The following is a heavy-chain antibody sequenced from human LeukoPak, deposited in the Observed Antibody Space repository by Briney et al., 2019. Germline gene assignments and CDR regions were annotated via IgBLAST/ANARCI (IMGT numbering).Heavy chain of an antibody. D-gene: IGHD6-19*01. CDR3: ARDSPEQWLAYYFDY. CDR2: IKQDGSEK. Sequence: GGSLRLSCAASGFTFSSYWMSWVRQAPGKGLEWVANIKQDGSEKYYVDSVKGRFTISRDNAKNSLYLQMNSLRAEDTAVYYCARDSPEQWLAYYFDYWGQGTLVTVSS. J-gene: IGHJ4*02. CDR1: GFTFSSYW. V-gene: IGHV3-7*01.